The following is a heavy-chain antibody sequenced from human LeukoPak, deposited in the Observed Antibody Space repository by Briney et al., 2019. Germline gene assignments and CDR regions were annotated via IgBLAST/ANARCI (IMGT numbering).Heavy chain of an antibody. CDR2: IYYSGST. D-gene: IGHD6-13*01. V-gene: IGHV4-39*01. CDR1: GGSISSGDYY. CDR3: ARHIGSSWYYFDY. Sequence: SETLSLTCTVSGGSISSGDYYWSWIRQPPGKGLEWIGSIYYSGSTYYNPSLKSRVTISVDTSKNQFSLKLSSVTAADTAVYYCARHIGSSWYYFDYWGQGTLVTVSS. J-gene: IGHJ4*02.